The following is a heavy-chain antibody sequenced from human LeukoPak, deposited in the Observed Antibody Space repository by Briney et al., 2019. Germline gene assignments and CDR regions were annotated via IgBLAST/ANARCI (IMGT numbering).Heavy chain of an antibody. CDR2: ISSSSSYI. CDR3: ARDVDYDILTGYSSDY. CDR1: GFTFSSYS. D-gene: IGHD3-9*01. Sequence: GGSLRLSCAASGFTFSSYSMNWVRQAPGKGLEWVSSISSSSSYIYYADSVKGRFTISRDNAKNSLYLQMNSLRAEDTAVYYCARDVDYDILTGYSSDYWGQGTLVTVSS. V-gene: IGHV3-21*01. J-gene: IGHJ4*02.